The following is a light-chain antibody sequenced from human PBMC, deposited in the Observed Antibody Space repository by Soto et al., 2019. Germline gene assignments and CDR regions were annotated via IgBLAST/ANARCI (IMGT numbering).Light chain of an antibody. CDR3: CSFAGTGTQYV. CDR1: SSNIGSYNL. CDR2: EGS. Sequence: QSALTQPASVSGSLGQSITISCIGTSSNIGSYNLVSWYQHQPGKAPKIMIFEGSKRPSGVSNRFSGSRSGNTASLTISGPQAEDEGDYYCCSFAGTGTQYVFGTGTKLTVL. J-gene: IGLJ1*01. V-gene: IGLV2-23*01.